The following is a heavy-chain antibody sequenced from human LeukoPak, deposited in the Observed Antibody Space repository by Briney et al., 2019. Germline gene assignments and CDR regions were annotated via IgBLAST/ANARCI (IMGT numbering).Heavy chain of an antibody. V-gene: IGHV4-39*07. D-gene: IGHD2-15*01. J-gene: IGHJ4*02. Sequence: SETLSLTCTVSGGSISSSSYYWGWIRQPPGKGLEWIGSIYYSGSTYYNPSLKSRVTISVDTSKNQFSLKLSSVTAADTAVYYCARDGTMVAATPFDYWGQGTLVTVSS. CDR1: GGSISSSSYY. CDR3: ARDGTMVAATPFDY. CDR2: IYYSGST.